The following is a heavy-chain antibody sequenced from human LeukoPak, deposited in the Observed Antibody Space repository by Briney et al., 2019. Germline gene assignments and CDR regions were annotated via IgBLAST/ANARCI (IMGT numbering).Heavy chain of an antibody. CDR3: ARGGI. J-gene: IGHJ4*02. Sequence: PSETLSLTCTVSGGSINSGDYIWTWIRQPPGKGLEWIGEINHSGSTNYNPSLKSRVTISVDTSKNQFSLKLSSVTAADTAVYYCARGGIWGQGTLVTVSS. V-gene: IGHV4-34*01. CDR1: GGSINSGDYI. CDR2: INHSGST.